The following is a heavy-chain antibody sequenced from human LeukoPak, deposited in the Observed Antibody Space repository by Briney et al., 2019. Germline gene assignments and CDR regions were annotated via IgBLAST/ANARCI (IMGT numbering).Heavy chain of an antibody. CDR3: ARRNSAGSYYYYYGMDV. D-gene: IGHD6-19*01. CDR1: GGSISSYY. CDR2: IYYSGST. Sequence: SETLSLTCTVSGGSISSYYWGWIWQPPGKGLEWIGYIYYSGSTNYNPSLKSRVTISVDTSKNQFSLKLSSVTAADTAVYYCARRNSAGSYYYYYGMDVWGQGTTVTVSS. V-gene: IGHV4-59*08. J-gene: IGHJ6*02.